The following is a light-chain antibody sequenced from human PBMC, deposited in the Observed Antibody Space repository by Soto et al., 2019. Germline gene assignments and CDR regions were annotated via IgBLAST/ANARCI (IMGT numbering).Light chain of an antibody. CDR1: SSDVGGYNY. Sequence: QSVLTQPASVSGSPGQSITISCTGTSSDVGGYNYVSWYQQHPGKAPKLIIYEVSNRPSGVSNRFSGSKSGNTASLTISGLQAEDEADYYCTSFTSSITLEVFGGGTKLTVL. CDR3: TSFTSSITLEV. CDR2: EVS. V-gene: IGLV2-14*01. J-gene: IGLJ3*02.